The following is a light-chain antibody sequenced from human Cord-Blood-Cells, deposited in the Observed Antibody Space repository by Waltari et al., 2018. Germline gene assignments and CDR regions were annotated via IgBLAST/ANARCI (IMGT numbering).Light chain of an antibody. J-gene: IGLJ2*01. Sequence: QSALTQPASVSGSPGLSITISCTGTSSDVGGYNYVSWYQQHPGKAPKLMIYDVSTRPSGVSNRFSGSKSGNTASLTISWLQAEDEADYYCSSYTSSSLVVFGGGTKLTVL. CDR1: SSDVGGYNY. CDR3: SSYTSSSLVV. V-gene: IGLV2-14*01. CDR2: DVS.